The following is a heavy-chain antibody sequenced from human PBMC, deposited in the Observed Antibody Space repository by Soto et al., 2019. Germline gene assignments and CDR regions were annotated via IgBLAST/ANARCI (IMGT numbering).Heavy chain of an antibody. CDR2: LPGRGADT. Sequence: EVQLLESGGDLVQPGGSLRLSCVASTFPLNDKVMAWSRQAPGQGLEWVSALPGRGADTLYAPSVKGRFTISRDDSKNTLYLQMNDLRAEDTAIYYCEKSSTVSGWYDFHYWGQGTLVAVSS. CDR1: TFPLNDKV. J-gene: IGHJ4*02. V-gene: IGHV3-23*01. CDR3: EKSSTVSGWYDFHY. D-gene: IGHD6-13*01.